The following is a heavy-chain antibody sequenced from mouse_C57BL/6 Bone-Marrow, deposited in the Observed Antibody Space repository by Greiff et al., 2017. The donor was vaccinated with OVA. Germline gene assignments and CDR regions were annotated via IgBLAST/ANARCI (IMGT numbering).Heavy chain of an antibody. CDR1: GYTFSSYG. J-gene: IGHJ1*03. Sequence: EVKLVESGGDLVKPGGSLKLSCAASGYTFSSYGMSWVRQTPDKRLEWVATISSGGSYTYYQDSVKGRFTITRDNAKNTLYLQMSSLKSEDTAMCYSARQGTPFVTTVVAHWLFDVWGTGPTVTVSS. CDR2: ISSGGSYT. D-gene: IGHD1-1*01. V-gene: IGHV5-6*01. CDR3: ARQGTPFVTTVVAHWLFDV.